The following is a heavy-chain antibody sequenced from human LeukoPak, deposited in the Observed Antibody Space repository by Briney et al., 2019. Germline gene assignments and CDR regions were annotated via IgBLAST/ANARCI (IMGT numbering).Heavy chain of an antibody. D-gene: IGHD7-27*01. CDR3: ARDSSRNWDLKTFDY. CDR2: IYSGGST. Sequence: GGSLRLSCAASGFTVSSNYMSWVRQAPGKGLEWVSVIYSGGSTYYADSVKGRFTISRDNSKNTLYLQMNSLRAEDTAVYYCARDSSRNWDLKTFDYWGQGTLVTVSS. J-gene: IGHJ4*02. V-gene: IGHV3-66*02. CDR1: GFTVSSNY.